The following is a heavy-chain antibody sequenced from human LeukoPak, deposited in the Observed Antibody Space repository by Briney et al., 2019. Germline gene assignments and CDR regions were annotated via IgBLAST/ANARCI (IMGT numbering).Heavy chain of an antibody. V-gene: IGHV3-30*04. J-gene: IGHJ4*02. CDR2: ISHDGSAP. D-gene: IGHD3/OR15-3a*01. CDR1: GFTFSDYA. Sequence: PGGSLRLSCAASGFTFSDYAMHWVRQAPGKGVEWVALISHDGSAPFYADSVKGRFIISKDSPQNTLYLQMNSLRPEDTAVYYCARGRTGFYAEYWGQGTLVTVSS. CDR3: ARGRTGFYAEY.